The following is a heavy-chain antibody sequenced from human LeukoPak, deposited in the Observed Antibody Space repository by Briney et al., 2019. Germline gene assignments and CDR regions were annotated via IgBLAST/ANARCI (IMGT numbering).Heavy chain of an antibody. V-gene: IGHV4-61*02. CDR2: IYTSGST. CDR1: GGSISSGRYN. CDR3: ARAYSGSYYVGYYYYYMDV. Sequence: PSETLSLTCTVSGGSISSGRYNWSWIPQPAGKGLEWFGRIYTSGSTNYNPSLKRRVTISVDTSKNQFSLKLSSVTAADTAVYYCARAYSGSYYVGYYYYYMDVWGKGTTVTVSS. J-gene: IGHJ6*03. D-gene: IGHD1-26*01.